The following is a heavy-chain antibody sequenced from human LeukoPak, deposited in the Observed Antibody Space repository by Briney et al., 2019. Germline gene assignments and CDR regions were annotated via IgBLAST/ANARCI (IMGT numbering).Heavy chain of an antibody. Sequence: SETLSLTCTVSGGSISSYYWSWIRQPPGKGLEWIEYIYYSGSTNYNPSLKSRVTISVDTSKNQFSLKLSSVTAADTAVYYCANTLTAAGTAPFDYWGQGTLVTVSS. D-gene: IGHD6-13*01. CDR1: GGSISSYY. CDR2: IYYSGST. V-gene: IGHV4-59*01. CDR3: ANTLTAAGTAPFDY. J-gene: IGHJ4*02.